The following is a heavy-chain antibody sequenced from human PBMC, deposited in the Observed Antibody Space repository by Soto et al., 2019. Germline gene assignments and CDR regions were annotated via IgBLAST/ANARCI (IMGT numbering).Heavy chain of an antibody. J-gene: IGHJ3*02. D-gene: IGHD3-3*01. CDR1: GFTLSSYA. V-gene: IGHV3-23*01. Sequence: EVQLLESGGGLVQPGGSLRVSCAASGFTLSSYAMNWVRQAPGKGLEWVSSITGTGGNTYYADSVKGRFTISRDNSKNTLFLQTKSLRVEDTAIYYCTPVYYLWSGADAFGMWGQGTMVAVSS. CDR3: TPVYYLWSGADAFGM. CDR2: ITGTGGNT.